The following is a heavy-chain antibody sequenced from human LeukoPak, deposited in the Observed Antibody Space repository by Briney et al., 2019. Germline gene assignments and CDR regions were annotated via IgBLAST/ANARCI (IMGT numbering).Heavy chain of an antibody. CDR1: GFTFSSYW. V-gene: IGHV3-30*03. CDR2: ISYDGSNK. CDR3: QTTVVRKFDY. J-gene: IGHJ4*02. D-gene: IGHD4-23*01. Sequence: GGSLRLSCAASGFTFSSYWMNWARQAPGKGLEWVAVISYDGSNKYYADSVKGRFTISRDNSKNTLYLQMNSLRAEDTAVYYCQTTVVRKFDYWGQGTLVTVSS.